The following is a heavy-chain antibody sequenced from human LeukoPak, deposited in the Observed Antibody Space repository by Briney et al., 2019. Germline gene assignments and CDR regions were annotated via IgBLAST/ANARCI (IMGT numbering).Heavy chain of an antibody. J-gene: IGHJ4*02. CDR3: ARVRGGTYNHYFDY. Sequence: SAALPLPCTVSGGSINSYYWSCIRRPPGKGLEWIGYIYYAGSTNYNPSLKSRITISVDTSKNQFSLKLTSITAADTAVYYCARVRGGTYNHYFDYWGQGTLVTVSS. CDR2: IYYAGST. D-gene: IGHD5-24*01. CDR1: GGSINSYY. V-gene: IGHV4-59*01.